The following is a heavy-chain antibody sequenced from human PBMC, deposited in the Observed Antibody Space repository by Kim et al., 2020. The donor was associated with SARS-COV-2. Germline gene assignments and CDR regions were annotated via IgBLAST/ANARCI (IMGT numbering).Heavy chain of an antibody. V-gene: IGHV3-7*01. CDR2: IKQDGSEK. CDR1: GFTFSSYW. CDR3: ARVILNYDILTPSYYFDY. D-gene: IGHD3-9*01. J-gene: IGHJ4*02. Sequence: GSLRLSCAASGFTFSSYWMSWVRQAPGKGLEWVANIKQDGSEKYYVDSVKGRFTISRDNAKNSLYLQMNSLRAEDTAVYYCARVILNYDILTPSYYFDYWGQGTLVTVSS.